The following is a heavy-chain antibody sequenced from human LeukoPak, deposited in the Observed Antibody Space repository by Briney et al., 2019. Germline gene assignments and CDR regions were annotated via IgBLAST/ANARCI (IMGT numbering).Heavy chain of an antibody. Sequence: GGSLRLSCAASGFTFSSYSMNWVRQAPGKGLEWVSSISSSSSYIYYADSVEGRFTISRDNAKNSLYLQMNSLRAEDTAVYYCARGYYDSSGYYYFDYWGQGTLVTVSS. CDR2: ISSSSSYI. V-gene: IGHV3-21*01. CDR1: GFTFSSYS. D-gene: IGHD3-22*01. J-gene: IGHJ4*02. CDR3: ARGYYDSSGYYYFDY.